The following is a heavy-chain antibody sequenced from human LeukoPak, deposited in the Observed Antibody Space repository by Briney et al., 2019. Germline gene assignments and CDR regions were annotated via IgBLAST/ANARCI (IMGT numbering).Heavy chain of an antibody. CDR2: IRSKANSYAT. V-gene: IGHV3-73*01. D-gene: IGHD3-16*01. CDR1: GFTFSGSA. J-gene: IGHJ5*02. CDR3: TARGISSRGFDP. Sequence: GGSLKLSCAASGFTFSGSAIHWVRRASGKGLEWVGRIRSKANSYATVYAASVKGRFTISRDDSKNTAYLQMNSLKSDDTAVYYCTARGISSRGFDPWGQGTLVTVSS.